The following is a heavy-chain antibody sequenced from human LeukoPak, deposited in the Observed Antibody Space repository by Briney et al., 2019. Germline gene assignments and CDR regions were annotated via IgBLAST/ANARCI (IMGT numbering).Heavy chain of an antibody. CDR2: ISYDGGNK. D-gene: IGHD3-3*01. CDR1: GFTLSSHG. V-gene: IGHV3-30*03. Sequence: GRSLRLSCVACGFTLSSHGIHWVRQAPGKGLEWVAVISYDGGNKFYADSVRGRFTVSRDNSKNTLYLEMNNLRAEDTAVYYCARDQSARDYYYMDVWGKGTTVTVSS. J-gene: IGHJ6*03. CDR3: ARDQSARDYYYMDV.